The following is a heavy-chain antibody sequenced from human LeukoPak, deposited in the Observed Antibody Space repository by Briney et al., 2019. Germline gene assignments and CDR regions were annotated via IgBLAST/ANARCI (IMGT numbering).Heavy chain of an antibody. Sequence: PGGSLTLSCAASGFTFSSYTMSWVRQAPGKGLEWVSTISNSGRNTFYTDSVKGRFTISRDNPENTLYLQMNSLRAGDTAVYSCARARGYCAADCSRYAFDYWGQGTLVTVSS. CDR2: ISNSGRNT. CDR3: ARARGYCAADCSRYAFDY. CDR1: GFTFSSYT. J-gene: IGHJ4*02. D-gene: IGHD2-21*02. V-gene: IGHV3-23*01.